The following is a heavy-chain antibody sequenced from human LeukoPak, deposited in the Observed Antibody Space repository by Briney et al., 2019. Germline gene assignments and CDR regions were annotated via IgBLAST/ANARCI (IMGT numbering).Heavy chain of an antibody. V-gene: IGHV1-2*02. CDR1: GYTFTGYY. CDR2: INPNSGGT. CDR3: ARVMPEGCSGGSCYGVDY. Sequence: ASVKVSCKASGYTFTGYYMHRVRQAPGQGLEWMGWINPNSGGTNYAQKFQGRVTMTRDTSISTAYMELSRLRSDDTAVYYCARVMPEGCSGGSCYGVDYWGQGTLVTVSS. J-gene: IGHJ4*02. D-gene: IGHD2-15*01.